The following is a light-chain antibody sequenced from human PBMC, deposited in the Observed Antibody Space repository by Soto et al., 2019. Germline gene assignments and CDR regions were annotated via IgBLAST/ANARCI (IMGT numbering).Light chain of an antibody. Sequence: QSVLTQPPSASGSPGQSVTISCTGTSSDIGGYNYVSWYQQHPGKAPKLMIYEVSKRPSGVPDRFSGSKSGNTASLTVSGLHAEEEADYYCSSYAGSNFYVFGTGTKVTVL. CDR3: SSYAGSNFYV. CDR2: EVS. CDR1: SSDIGGYNY. J-gene: IGLJ1*01. V-gene: IGLV2-8*01.